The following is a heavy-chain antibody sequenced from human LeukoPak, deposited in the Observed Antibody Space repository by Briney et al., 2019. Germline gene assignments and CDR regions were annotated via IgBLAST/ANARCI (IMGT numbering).Heavy chain of an antibody. CDR2: IYDSGIT. V-gene: IGHV3-53*01. Sequence: GGSLRLSCAASGFTVSTNYMSWVRQAPEMGLEWVSIIYDSGITYYADSVKGRFTISRDNSKNTLYLQMNSLRAEDTAVYYCAKVGGDYCGGDCYSIDAFDIWGQGTMVTVSS. CDR3: AKVGGDYCGGDCYSIDAFDI. D-gene: IGHD2-21*02. J-gene: IGHJ3*02. CDR1: GFTVSTNY.